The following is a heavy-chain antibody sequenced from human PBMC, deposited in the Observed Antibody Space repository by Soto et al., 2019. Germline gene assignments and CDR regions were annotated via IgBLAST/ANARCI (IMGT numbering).Heavy chain of an antibody. CDR3: ARDRVVVVPAAPTYYYYYGMDV. CDR2: IKQDGSEK. CDR1: GFTFSSYW. J-gene: IGHJ6*02. Sequence: EVQLVESGGGLVQPGGSLRLSCAASGFTFSSYWMSWVRQAPGKGLEWVANIKQDGSEKYYVDSVKGRFTISRDNAKNSLSLQMNSLRAEDTAVYYCARDRVVVVPAAPTYYYYYGMDVWGQGTTVTVSS. D-gene: IGHD2-2*01. V-gene: IGHV3-7*05.